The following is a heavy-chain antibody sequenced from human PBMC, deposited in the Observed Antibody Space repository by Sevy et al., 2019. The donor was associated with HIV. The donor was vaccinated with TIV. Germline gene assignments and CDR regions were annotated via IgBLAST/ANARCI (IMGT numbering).Heavy chain of an antibody. Sequence: GGSLRLSCVASGFNFNIYSMSWVRQAPGKGLEWVSTLCFGCGRINHSDSVQGRFTMSRDDSKKTVYLEMNSLRAEDTAVYYCAREGCTRPHDHWGQGTLVTVSS. D-gene: IGHD2-8*01. V-gene: IGHV3-23*01. J-gene: IGHJ4*01. CDR1: GFNFNIYS. CDR3: AREGCTRPHDH. CDR2: LCFGCGRI.